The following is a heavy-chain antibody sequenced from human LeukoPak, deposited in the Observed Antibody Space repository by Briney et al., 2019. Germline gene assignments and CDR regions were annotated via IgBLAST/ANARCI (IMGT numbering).Heavy chain of an antibody. V-gene: IGHV3-23*01. CDR2: ISGRDEST. J-gene: IGHJ4*02. CDR1: GLTFSNHA. CDR3: AKVTGTTNY. Sequence: SGGSLRLSCAVSGLTFSNHALSWVRQAPGKGLEWVSAISGRDESTYYADSVKGRFTISRDNSKSTLHLQMSSLRAEDTAVYHCAKVTGTTNYWGQGTLVTVSS. D-gene: IGHD1-1*01.